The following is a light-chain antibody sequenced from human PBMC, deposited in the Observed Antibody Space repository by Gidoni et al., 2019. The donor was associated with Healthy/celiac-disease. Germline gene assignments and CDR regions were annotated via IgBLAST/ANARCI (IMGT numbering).Light chain of an antibody. J-gene: IGKJ3*01. V-gene: IGKV1-33*01. CDR3: QQYDNLPPEFT. Sequence: DIQMTQFPSSLSASVGDRVTITCQASQDISNYLNWYQQKPGKAPKLLIYDASNLETGVPSRFSGSGSGTDFTFTISSLQPEDIATYYCQQYDNLPPEFTFGPGTKVDIK. CDR1: QDISNY. CDR2: DAS.